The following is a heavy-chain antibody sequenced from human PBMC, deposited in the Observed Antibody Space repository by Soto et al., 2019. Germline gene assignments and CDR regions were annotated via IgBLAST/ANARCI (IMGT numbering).Heavy chain of an antibody. CDR1: GFSFSTYW. V-gene: IGHV3-74*03. D-gene: IGHD1-26*01. CDR2: IHSDGSST. Sequence: GGSLRLSCAASGFSFSTYWLHWVRQAPGKGLVWVSRIHSDGSSTTYADSVKGRFTISRDNAKNTLYLQMASLRVEDTAVYYRARGDVGAFDLWGQGTMVTVSS. CDR3: ARGDVGAFDL. J-gene: IGHJ3*01.